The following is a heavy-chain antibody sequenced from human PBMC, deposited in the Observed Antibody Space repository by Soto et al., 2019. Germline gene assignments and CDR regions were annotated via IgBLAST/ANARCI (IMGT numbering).Heavy chain of an antibody. J-gene: IGHJ4*02. CDR3: ARAFITGVLDY. Sequence: EVQLVESGGGLVQPGGSLRLSCAASGFTFSSYDMHWVRQVTGKGLVWVSAIGTAGDAYYPNFVKGRFTISRENANNSLYLQMNSLRAGDTAVYYCARAFITGVLDYWGQGTLITVSS. CDR2: IGTAGDA. V-gene: IGHV3-13*04. CDR1: GFTFSSYD. D-gene: IGHD3-10*01.